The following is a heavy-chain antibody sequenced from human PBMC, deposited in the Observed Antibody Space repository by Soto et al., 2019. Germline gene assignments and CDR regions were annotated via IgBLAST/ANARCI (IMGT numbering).Heavy chain of an antibody. CDR2: ISTINGIT. V-gene: IGHV1-18*01. D-gene: IGHD5-12*01. CDR1: GYTFTRYY. CDR3: ARVVSGYEVDNSYHYMDV. J-gene: IGHJ6*03. Sequence: QVQLVQSGAEVKKPGASVKVSCMASGYTFTRYYISWVRQAPGQGLEWMGGISTINGITNYAQKFQGRLTVTTDTSRSTAYMELRSLRSDDTAVYYCARVVSGYEVDNSYHYMDVWGKGATVNVS.